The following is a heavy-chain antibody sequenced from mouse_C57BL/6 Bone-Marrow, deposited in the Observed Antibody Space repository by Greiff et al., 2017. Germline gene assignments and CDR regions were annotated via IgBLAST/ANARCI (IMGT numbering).Heavy chain of an antibody. V-gene: IGHV14-4*01. D-gene: IGHD2-3*01. CDR1: GFNIKDDY. CDR3: ASFDGNYCDF. Sequence: VQLQQSGAELVRPGASVKLSCTASGFNIKDDYLHWVNQRPEQGLEWIGWIDPEIGDTEYASTFQGKAPITSDTSSNTAYRQLSSLTSEDTAVYYCASFDGNYCDFWGQGTPLTVAS. J-gene: IGHJ2*01. CDR2: IDPEIGDT.